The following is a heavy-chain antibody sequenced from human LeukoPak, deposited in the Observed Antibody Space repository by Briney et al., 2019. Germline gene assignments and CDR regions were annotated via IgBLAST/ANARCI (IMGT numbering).Heavy chain of an antibody. J-gene: IGHJ5*02. CDR1: GFMFSSYW. CDR2: INHSGST. V-gene: IGHV4-4*02. D-gene: IGHD6-19*01. CDR3: ASEWLVPHDWFDP. Sequence: GSLRLSCAASGFMFSSYWLSWVRQAPGKGLEWIGEINHSGSTNYNPSLKSRVTISVDTSKNQFSLKLSSVTAADTAVYYCASEWLVPHDWFDPWGQGTLVTVSS.